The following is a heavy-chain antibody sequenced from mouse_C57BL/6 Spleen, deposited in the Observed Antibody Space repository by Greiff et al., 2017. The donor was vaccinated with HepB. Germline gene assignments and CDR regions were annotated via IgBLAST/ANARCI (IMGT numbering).Heavy chain of an antibody. CDR1: GYTFTDYY. CDR2: INPNNGGT. CDR3: ARSMVLRYWGYFDV. V-gene: IGHV1-26*01. D-gene: IGHD1-1*01. J-gene: IGHJ1*03. Sequence: EVQLQQSGPELVKPGASVKISCKASGYTFTDYYMNWVKQSHGKSLEWIGDINPNNGGTSYNQKFKGKATLTVDKSSSTAYMELRSLTSEDSAVYYCARSMVLRYWGYFDVWGTGTTVTVSS.